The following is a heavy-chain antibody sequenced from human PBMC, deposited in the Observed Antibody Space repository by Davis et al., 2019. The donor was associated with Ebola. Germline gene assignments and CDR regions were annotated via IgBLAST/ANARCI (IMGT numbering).Heavy chain of an antibody. Sequence: SETLSLTCTVSGGSMSSYYLTWIRQPPGKGLEWIGYMYSSGSTNYNPSLKSRVTMSVDTSKNQFSLKLSSVTAADTAVYYCARGNYGDYIVLYYYNMDVWGQGTMVTVSS. CDR3: ARGNYGDYIVLYYYNMDV. CDR2: MYSSGST. J-gene: IGHJ6*02. CDR1: GGSMSSYY. D-gene: IGHD4-17*01. V-gene: IGHV4-59*01.